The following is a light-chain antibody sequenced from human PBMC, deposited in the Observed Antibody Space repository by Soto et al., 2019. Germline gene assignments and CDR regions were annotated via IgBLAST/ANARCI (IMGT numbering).Light chain of an antibody. CDR2: GAS. V-gene: IGKV3-15*01. CDR3: QQYNNWPPWT. CDR1: QSVSNS. J-gene: IGKJ1*01. Sequence: EIVMTQSPATLSVSPGERATLSCRASQSVSNSLAWYQQKPGQAPRVLIYGASTRATGIPARFSGSGSGTEFTLTISSLQSEDLAVYYCQQYNNWPPWTFGQGTKVEI.